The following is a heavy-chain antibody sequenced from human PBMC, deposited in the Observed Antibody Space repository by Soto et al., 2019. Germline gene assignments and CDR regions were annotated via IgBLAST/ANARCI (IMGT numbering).Heavy chain of an antibody. Sequence: SETLSLTCTVSGGSISSGGYYWSWIRQHPGKGLEWIGYIYYSGSTYYNPSLKSRVTISVDTSKNQFSLKLSSVTAADTAVYYCAREGHPDAFDIWGQGTMVTVS. V-gene: IGHV4-31*03. J-gene: IGHJ3*02. CDR2: IYYSGST. CDR1: GGSISSGGYY. CDR3: AREGHPDAFDI.